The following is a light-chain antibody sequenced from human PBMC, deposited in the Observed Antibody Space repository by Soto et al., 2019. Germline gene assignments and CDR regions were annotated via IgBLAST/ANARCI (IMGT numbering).Light chain of an antibody. CDR3: QQYDNLPPGIT. CDR2: DAS. CDR1: QDISNY. Sequence: DIQMTQSPSSLSASLGDRVTTTCQASQDISNYLNWYQQKPGKAPKLLIYDASNLETGVPSRFSGSGSGTDFTFTISSLQPEDIATYYCQQYDNLPPGITFGPGTKVDIK. V-gene: IGKV1-33*01. J-gene: IGKJ3*01.